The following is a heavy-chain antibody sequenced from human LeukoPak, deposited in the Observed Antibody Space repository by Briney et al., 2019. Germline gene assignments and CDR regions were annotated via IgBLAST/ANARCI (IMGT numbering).Heavy chain of an antibody. D-gene: IGHD3-22*01. V-gene: IGHV3-7*01. CDR1: GFTFSNYW. Sequence: PGGSLRLSCAASGFTFSNYWMSWVRQAPGKGLEWVAHIKQDGSEKYYVDSVKGRFTISRDNAESSLYLQMNSLRAEDTAVYYCARSASYYDSSGYWYYFDYRGQGTLVTVSS. CDR2: IKQDGSEK. J-gene: IGHJ4*02. CDR3: ARSASYYDSSGYWYYFDY.